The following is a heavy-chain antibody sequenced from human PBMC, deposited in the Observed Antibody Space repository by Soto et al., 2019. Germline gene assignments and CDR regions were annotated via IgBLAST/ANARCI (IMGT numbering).Heavy chain of an antibody. D-gene: IGHD3-3*01. CDR1: GFSLSTSGVG. V-gene: IGHV2-5*02. Sequence: SGPTLVNPTQTLTLTCTFSGFSLSTSGVGVGWIRQPPGKALEWLALIYWDDDKRYSPSLKSRLTITKDTSKSQVVLTMTNMDPVDTATYYCAHRRGIWRGPDFDYWGQGTLVTVSS. J-gene: IGHJ4*02. CDR2: IYWDDDK. CDR3: AHRRGIWRGPDFDY.